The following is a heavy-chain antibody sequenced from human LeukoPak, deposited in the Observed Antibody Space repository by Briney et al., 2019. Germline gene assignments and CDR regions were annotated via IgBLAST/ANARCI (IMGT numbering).Heavy chain of an antibody. J-gene: IGHJ4*02. V-gene: IGHV3-33*01. Sequence: GGSLRLSCAASGFTLSSYGMLWVRQAPGKGLEWVAVIWYDGSNKYYADSVKGRFTISRDNSKNTLYLQMNSLRAEDTAVYYCATDYYGSGSLDYWGQGTLVTVSS. D-gene: IGHD3-10*01. CDR3: ATDYYGSGSLDY. CDR1: GFTLSSYG. CDR2: IWYDGSNK.